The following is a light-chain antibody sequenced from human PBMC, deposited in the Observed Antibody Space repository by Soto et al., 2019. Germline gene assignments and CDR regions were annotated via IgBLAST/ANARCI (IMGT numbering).Light chain of an antibody. CDR1: QSVSSSY. Sequence: EIVLTQSPGTLSLSPGERATLSCRASQSVSSSYLAWYQQKPGQAPRLLIYGASSRATGIPDRFSGGGSGTDFTLTIRRLEPEDFAVYYCQQYGNSPQTFGQGTKLELK. J-gene: IGKJ2*01. CDR2: GAS. V-gene: IGKV3-20*01. CDR3: QQYGNSPQT.